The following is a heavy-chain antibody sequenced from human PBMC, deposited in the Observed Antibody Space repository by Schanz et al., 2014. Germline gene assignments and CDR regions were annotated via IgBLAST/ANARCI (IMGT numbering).Heavy chain of an antibody. CDR2: ISGTGTKT. CDR3: AKDIGGAVAAPVYDS. V-gene: IGHV3-23*04. CDR1: GFMFTKYA. J-gene: IGHJ4*02. Sequence: DVQLVESGGGLAQPGGSLRLSCVASGFMFTKYAMNWVRQAPGKGLEWVSGISGTGTKTYYADSVKSRFTISRDNSKNTVFLQMSSLRADDTALYYGAKDIGGAVAAPVYDSWGQGTLVTVSS. D-gene: IGHD2-15*01.